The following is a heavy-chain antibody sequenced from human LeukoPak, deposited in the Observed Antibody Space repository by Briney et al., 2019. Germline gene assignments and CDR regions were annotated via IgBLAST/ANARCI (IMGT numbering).Heavy chain of an antibody. Sequence: SETLSLTCTVSGGSISSSTYSWTWIRQPPGKGLEWIGSIHYDGNTYYKPSLKSRVTTSVDTSKIQFSLRLSSATAADMATYYCARHSLNNYGSYYWGQGTLVTVSS. J-gene: IGHJ4*02. V-gene: IGHV4-39*01. CDR1: GGSISSSTYS. CDR3: ARHSLNNYGSYY. D-gene: IGHD5-24*01. CDR2: IHYDGNT.